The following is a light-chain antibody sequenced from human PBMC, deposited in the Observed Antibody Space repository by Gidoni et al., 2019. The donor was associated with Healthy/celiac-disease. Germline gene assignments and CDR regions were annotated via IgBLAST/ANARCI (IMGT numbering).Light chain of an antibody. J-gene: IGKJ3*01. CDR2: KAS. CDR3: QQYKSYCT. V-gene: IGKV1-5*03. CDR1: HSISSW. Sequence: DIQMTQSPSTLSASVGDRVTITCRASHSISSWLAWYQQKPGKAPKLLIYKASSLESGVPSRFSGSGSGTEFTLTISSLQPDDFAAYYCQQYKSYCTFGPGTKVDIK.